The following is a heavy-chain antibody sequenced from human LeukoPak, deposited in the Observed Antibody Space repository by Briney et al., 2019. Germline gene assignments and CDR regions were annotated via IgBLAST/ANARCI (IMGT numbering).Heavy chain of an antibody. CDR3: AIHDTSKGMDV. CDR1: GYSFTKYW. V-gene: IGHV5-51*01. CDR2: IYPGDSAT. Sequence: GESLKISCKGSGYSFTKYWIAWVRQMPGKGLEWMGIIYPGDSATRYSPSFQGQVTISVDKSISTAYLQWSSLKGSDTAMYYCAIHDTSKGMDVWGQGTTVTVS. D-gene: IGHD5-18*01. J-gene: IGHJ6*02.